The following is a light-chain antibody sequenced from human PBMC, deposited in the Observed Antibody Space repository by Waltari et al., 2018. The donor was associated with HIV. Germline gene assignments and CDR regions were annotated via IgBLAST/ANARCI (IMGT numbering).Light chain of an antibody. CDR3: QSYDSSNQV. V-gene: IGLV6-57*01. CDR2: EDN. Sequence: NFMLTQPHSVSESPGQPVTISCTRSSGSIASHYVGWYQQRPGSSPTTVIYEDNQRPSGVPDRFSGSIDSSSNSASLTISGLKTEDEADYYCQSYDSSNQVFGGGTKLTVL. J-gene: IGLJ2*01. CDR1: SGSIASHY.